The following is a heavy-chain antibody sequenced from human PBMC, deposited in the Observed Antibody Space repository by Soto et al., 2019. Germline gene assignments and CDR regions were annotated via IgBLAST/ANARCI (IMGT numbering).Heavy chain of an antibody. CDR1: GYTFTSYG. CDR2: ISAYNGNT. CDR3: ERNYYYYYGMDV. J-gene: IGHJ6*02. V-gene: IGHV1-18*01. Sequence: QVQLVQSGAEVKKPGASVKVSCKASGYTFTSYGISWVRQAPGQGLEWMGWISAYNGNTNYGQEHQGRVTMTPDTSTSTEYMELRSLRSDDKAGYYFERNYYYYYGMDVWGQGTTVTVSS.